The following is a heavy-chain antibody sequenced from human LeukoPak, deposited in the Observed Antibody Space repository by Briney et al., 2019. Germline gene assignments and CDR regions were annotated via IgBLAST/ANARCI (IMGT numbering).Heavy chain of an antibody. CDR1: GYTFTSYG. V-gene: IGHV1-18*01. CDR2: ISAYNGNT. D-gene: IGHD3-10*01. J-gene: IGHJ5*02. Sequence: ASVKVSCKASGYTFTSYGISWVRQAPGQGLEWMGWISAYNGNTNYAQKLQGRVTMTTDTSTSTAYMELRSLRSDDTAVYYCARDLNPYDTFGNWFDPWGQGTLVTVSS. CDR3: ARDLNPYDTFGNWFDP.